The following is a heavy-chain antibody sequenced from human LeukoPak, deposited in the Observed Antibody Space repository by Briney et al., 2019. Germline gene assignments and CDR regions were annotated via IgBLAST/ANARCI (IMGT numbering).Heavy chain of an antibody. Sequence: SETLSLTCTVSGYSISTSYYWGWIRQPAGKGLEWIGRIYTSGSTNYNPSLKSRVTISVDTSKNQFSLKLSSVTAADTAVYYCAREDIVVVVAALREAFDIWGQGTMVTVSS. CDR2: IYTSGST. D-gene: IGHD2-15*01. J-gene: IGHJ3*02. V-gene: IGHV4-61*02. CDR3: AREDIVVVVAALREAFDI. CDR1: GYSISTSYY.